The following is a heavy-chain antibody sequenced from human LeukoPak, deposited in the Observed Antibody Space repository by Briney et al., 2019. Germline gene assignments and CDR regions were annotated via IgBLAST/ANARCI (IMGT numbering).Heavy chain of an antibody. CDR1: GFTFSSYS. J-gene: IGHJ6*03. CDR2: ISSSSSTI. D-gene: IGHD5-18*01. V-gene: IGHV3-48*01. CDR3: ARDTAMVTGYYYYYMDV. Sequence: GGSLRLSCAASGFTFSSYSMNWVRQAPGKGLEWVSYISSSSSTIYYADSVKGRFTISRDNAKNSLYLQMNSLRAEDTAVYYCARDTAMVTGYYYYYMDVWGKGTTVTISS.